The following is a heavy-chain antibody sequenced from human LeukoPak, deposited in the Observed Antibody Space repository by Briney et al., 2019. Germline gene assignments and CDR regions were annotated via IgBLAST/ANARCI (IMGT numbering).Heavy chain of an antibody. V-gene: IGHV3-11*06. CDR1: GFTFSDYY. CDR2: ISSSSSYT. CDR3: ARVSPAAINGMDV. Sequence: PGGSLRLSCAASGFTFSDYYMSWIRQAPGKGLEWVSYISSSSSYTNYADSVKGRFTISRDNAKNSLYLQMNSLRAEDTAVYYCARVSPAAINGMDVWGTGTTVTVSS. J-gene: IGHJ6*04. D-gene: IGHD2-2*02.